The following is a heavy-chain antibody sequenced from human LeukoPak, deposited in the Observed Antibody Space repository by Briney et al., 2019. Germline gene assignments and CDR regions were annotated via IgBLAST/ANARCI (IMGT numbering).Heavy chain of an antibody. V-gene: IGHV3-30*02. J-gene: IGHJ6*03. D-gene: IGHD1-26*01. CDR2: IRYDGSNK. CDR1: GFTFSDYY. CDR3: AKFGKWELLNSYYYYMDV. Sequence: PGGSLRLSCAASGFTFSDYYMSWIRQAPGKGLEWVAFIRYDGSNKYYADSVKGRFTISRDNSKNTLYLQMNSLRAEDTAVYYCAKFGKWELLNSYYYYMDVWGKGTTVTISS.